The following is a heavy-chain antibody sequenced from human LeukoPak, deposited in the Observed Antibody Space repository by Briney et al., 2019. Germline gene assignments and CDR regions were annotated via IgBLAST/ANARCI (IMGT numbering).Heavy chain of an antibody. CDR1: GYSISSGYY. CDR3: ARNDFWCGSSYYYYYYMDV. V-gene: IGHV4-38-2*01. D-gene: IGHD3-3*01. Sequence: SETLSLTCAVSGYSISSGYYWGWIRQPPGKGLEWIGSIYHSGSTYYNPSLKSRVTISVDTSKNQFSLKLSSVTAADTAVYYCARNDFWCGSSYYYYYYMDVWGKGTTVTVSS. J-gene: IGHJ6*03. CDR2: IYHSGST.